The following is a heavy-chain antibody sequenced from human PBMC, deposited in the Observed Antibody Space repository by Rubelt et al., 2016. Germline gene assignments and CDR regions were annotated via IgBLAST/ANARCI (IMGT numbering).Heavy chain of an antibody. Sequence: QVQLQESGPGLVKPSETLSLTCTVSGGSITNYYWSWIRQPAGKGLEWIGRIYSSGSTKYRPSLESRVTMSKDTSKNQFSLILSPVTAADTAVYFCARGRIASGDGMDVWGPGTTVTVSS. J-gene: IGHJ6*02. CDR2: IYSSGST. D-gene: IGHD6-19*01. CDR1: GGSITNYY. CDR3: ARGRIASGDGMDV. V-gene: IGHV4-4*07.